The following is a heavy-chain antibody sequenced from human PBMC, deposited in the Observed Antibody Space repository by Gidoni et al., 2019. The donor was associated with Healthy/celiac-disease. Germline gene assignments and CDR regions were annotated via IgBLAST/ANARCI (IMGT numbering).Heavy chain of an antibody. D-gene: IGHD3-10*01. Sequence: QVQLVESGGGVVQPGRSLRLSCAASGFTFSSYAMHWVRQAPCKGLEWGAVISYDGRNKYFADSVKVRFTISRDNSKNTLYLQMNSLRAEDTAVYYCARDNTPTDPFGGNYYYGMDVWGQGTTVTVSS. CDR1: GFTFSSYA. J-gene: IGHJ6*02. CDR3: ARDNTPTDPFGGNYYYGMDV. V-gene: IGHV3-30*04. CDR2: ISYDGRNK.